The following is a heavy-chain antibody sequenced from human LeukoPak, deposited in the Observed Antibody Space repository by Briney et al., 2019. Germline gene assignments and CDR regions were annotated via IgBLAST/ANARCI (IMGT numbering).Heavy chain of an antibody. D-gene: IGHD3-22*01. J-gene: IGHJ4*02. CDR3: ARLRGRARYYDSSGYYYFDY. V-gene: IGHV4-34*01. Sequence: PSETLSLTCAVYGGSFSGYYWSWIRQPPGKGLEWIGEINHSGNTNYNPSLKSRVTISVDTSKNQFSLKLSPVTAADTAVYYCARLRGRARYYDSSGYYYFDYWGQGTLVTVSS. CDR2: INHSGNT. CDR1: GGSFSGYY.